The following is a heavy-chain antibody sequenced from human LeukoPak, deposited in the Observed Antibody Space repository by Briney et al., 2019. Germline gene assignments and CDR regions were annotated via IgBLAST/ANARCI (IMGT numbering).Heavy chain of an antibody. CDR1: GASISSYY. CDR2: IYSGGST. V-gene: IGHV3-66*01. J-gene: IGHJ4*02. D-gene: IGHD5-12*01. Sequence: ETLSLTCNVSGASISSYYWSWVRQAPGKGLEWVSVIYSGGSTYYADSVKGRFSISRDNSKNTLYLQMNSLRAEDTAVYFCARALVAPPWDFDYWGQGTLVTVSS. CDR3: ARALVAPPWDFDY.